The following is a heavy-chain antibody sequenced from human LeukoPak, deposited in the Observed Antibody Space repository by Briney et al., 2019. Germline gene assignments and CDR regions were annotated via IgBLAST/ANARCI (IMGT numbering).Heavy chain of an antibody. CDR3: ARDPLDYGTLGDDAFDI. Sequence: SETLSLTCTVSGGSISSYYWSWIRQPPGKGLEWIGYIYYNGSTNYNPSLKSRVTISVDTSKNQFSLKLSSVTAADTAVYYCARDPLDYGTLGDDAFDIWGQGTMVTVSS. V-gene: IGHV4-59*01. CDR1: GGSISSYY. J-gene: IGHJ3*02. CDR2: IYYNGST. D-gene: IGHD4-17*01.